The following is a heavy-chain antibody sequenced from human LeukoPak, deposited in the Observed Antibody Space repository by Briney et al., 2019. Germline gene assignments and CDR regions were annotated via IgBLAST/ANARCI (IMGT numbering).Heavy chain of an antibody. J-gene: IGHJ4*02. CDR2: ISHDGSYK. CDR3: ARDGSYSGSYNDY. Sequence: PGRSLRLSCVASGFTFSSYAMHWVRQAPGKGLEWVTVISHDGSYKYYADSVKGRFTISRDKSKNTLYLQMSSLRAEGTAVYYCARDGSYSGSYNDYWGQGTLVTVSS. CDR1: GFTFSSYA. D-gene: IGHD1-26*01. V-gene: IGHV3-30*15.